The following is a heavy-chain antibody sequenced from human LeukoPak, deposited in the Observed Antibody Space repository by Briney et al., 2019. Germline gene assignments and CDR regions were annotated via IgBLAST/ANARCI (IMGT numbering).Heavy chain of an antibody. CDR3: ARGGRGVVIPRDFDY. D-gene: IGHD3-3*01. Sequence: GASVTVSCTASGYTFTSYAMNWVRQAPGQGLEWMGWINTNTGNPTYAQGFTGRFVFSLDTSVSTAYLQISSLKAEDTAVYYCARGGRGVVIPRDFDYWGQGTLVTVSS. V-gene: IGHV7-4-1*02. CDR2: INTNTGNP. CDR1: GYTFTSYA. J-gene: IGHJ4*02.